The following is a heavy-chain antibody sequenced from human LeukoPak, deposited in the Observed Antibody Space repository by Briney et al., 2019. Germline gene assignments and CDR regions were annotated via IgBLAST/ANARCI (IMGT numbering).Heavy chain of an antibody. CDR3: ATSVVYYDILTGYYFQH. V-gene: IGHV1-69*01. CDR1: GGTFSSYA. Sequence: SVKVSFKASGGTFSSYAISWVRQAPGQGLEWMGGIIPIFGTANYAQKFQGRVTITADESTSTAYMELSSLRSEDTAVYYCATSVVYYDILTGYYFQHWGQGALVTVSS. CDR2: IIPIFGTA. D-gene: IGHD3-9*01. J-gene: IGHJ1*01.